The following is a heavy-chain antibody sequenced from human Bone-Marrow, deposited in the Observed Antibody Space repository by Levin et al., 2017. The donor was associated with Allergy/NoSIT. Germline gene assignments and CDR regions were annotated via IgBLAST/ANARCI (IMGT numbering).Heavy chain of an antibody. V-gene: IGHV1-2*02. J-gene: IGHJ4*02. CDR3: AREAGGVVVARAGPFDY. CDR2: INPNSGGT. D-gene: IGHD2-15*01. Sequence: AASVKVSCKASGYTFTGYYMHWVRQAPGQGLEWMGWINPNSGGTNYAQKFQGRVTMTRDTSISTAYMELSRLRSDDTAVYYCAREAGGVVVARAGPFDYWGQGTLVTVSS. CDR1: GYTFTGYY.